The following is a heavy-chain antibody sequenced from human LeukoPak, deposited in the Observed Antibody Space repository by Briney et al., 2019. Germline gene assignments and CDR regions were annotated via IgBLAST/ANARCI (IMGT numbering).Heavy chain of an antibody. CDR2: IYSGGDT. J-gene: IGHJ4*02. V-gene: IGHV3-66*01. D-gene: IGHD3-22*01. CDR1: GFTLSSKY. CDR3: VRDRSASSDYYALGY. Sequence: GGSLRLSCAASGFTLSSKYMTWVRHAPGKGLEWLSDIYSGGDTYYAASVRGRFTISRDNSKNMVYLQMRSLRAEDTAVYYCVRDRSASSDYYALGYWGQGTLVTVSS.